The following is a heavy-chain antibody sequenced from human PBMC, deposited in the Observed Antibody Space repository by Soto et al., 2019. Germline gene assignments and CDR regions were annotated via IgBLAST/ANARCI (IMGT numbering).Heavy chain of an antibody. J-gene: IGHJ6*02. Sequence: SETLSLTCALYGGSFSGYYWSWIRQPPGKGLEWIGEINHSGSTNYNPSLKSRVTIPEDPSKNQFSLKLSSVTAADTAVYYCARGGKYQLLAKGYYYYYGMDVWGQGTTVTVSS. D-gene: IGHD2-2*01. CDR1: GGSFSGYY. CDR2: INHSGST. V-gene: IGHV4-34*01. CDR3: ARGGKYQLLAKGYYYYYGMDV.